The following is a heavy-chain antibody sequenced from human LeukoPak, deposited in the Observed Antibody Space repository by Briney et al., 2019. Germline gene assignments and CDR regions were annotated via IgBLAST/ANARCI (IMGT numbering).Heavy chain of an antibody. J-gene: IGHJ4*02. CDR1: GFTFSSYS. CDR2: ISSSSSYI. V-gene: IGHV3-21*01. Sequence: GGSLRLSCAASGFTFSSYSMNWVRQAPGKGLEWVSSISSSSSYIYYADSVKGRFTISRDNTKNTLYLQMNSLRAEDTAVYYCAVGDYPGALDYWGQGTLVTVSS. CDR3: AVGDYPGALDY. D-gene: IGHD2-21*01.